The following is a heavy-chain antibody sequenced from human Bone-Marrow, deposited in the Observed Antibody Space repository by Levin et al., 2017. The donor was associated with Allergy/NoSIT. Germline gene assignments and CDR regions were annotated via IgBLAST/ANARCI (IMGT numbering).Heavy chain of an antibody. CDR1: GDSISSSSYY. Sequence: SQTLSLTCSVSGDSISSSSYYWGWIRQPPGKGLERIGTIFYSGNTYYNPSLKSRVTLSVDTSKNQFSLKLASVTAADTAVYYCAREDASGSFVDYWGQGTLVIVSS. V-gene: IGHV4-39*07. CDR3: AREDASGSFVDY. D-gene: IGHD3-10*01. J-gene: IGHJ4*02. CDR2: IFYSGNT.